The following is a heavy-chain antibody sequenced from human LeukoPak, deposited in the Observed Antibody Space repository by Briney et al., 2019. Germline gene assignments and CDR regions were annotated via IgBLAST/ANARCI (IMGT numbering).Heavy chain of an antibody. CDR3: AKSTAPCSRGSCYPALES. CDR1: GFTFRSYV. CDR2: LNTDGAWI. Sequence: AGGSLRLSCAASGFTFRSYVMSWVRLAPGKGLEWVSGLNTDGAWIYYADSVKGRFTISRDNSENTLYLQMNSLRVEDTAIYYCAKSTAPCSRGSCYPALESWGQGTLVTVSS. J-gene: IGHJ4*02. V-gene: IGHV3-23*01. D-gene: IGHD2-15*01.